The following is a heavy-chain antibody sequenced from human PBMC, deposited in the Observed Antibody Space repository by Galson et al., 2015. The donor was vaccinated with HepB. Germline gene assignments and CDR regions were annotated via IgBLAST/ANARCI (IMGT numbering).Heavy chain of an antibody. D-gene: IGHD3-22*01. V-gene: IGHV1-58*01. CDR3: AAGVGTYDDGSGINGWFDP. CDR1: GFTFSSSA. Sequence: SVKVSCKASGFTFSSSAVQWVRQARGQRLEWIGWIVVGRGNINYAQKFHNRVTITRDMSTSTAYMELSSLTSEDTAVYYCAAGVGTYDDGSGINGWFDPWGQGTLVTVSS. J-gene: IGHJ5*02. CDR2: IVVGRGNI.